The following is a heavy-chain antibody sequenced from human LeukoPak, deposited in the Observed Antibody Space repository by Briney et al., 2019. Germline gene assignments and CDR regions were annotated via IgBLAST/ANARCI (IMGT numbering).Heavy chain of an antibody. D-gene: IGHD2-15*01. CDR1: GYTFTSYA. J-gene: IGHJ6*03. Sequence: ASVKVSCKASGYTFTSYAMNWVRQAPGQGLESMGWINTNTGNPTYAQGFTGRFVFSLDTSVSTAYLQISSLKAEDTAVYYCARGLDGGLEMGNYYYYMDVWGKGTTVTVSS. V-gene: IGHV7-4-1*02. CDR2: INTNTGNP. CDR3: ARGLDGGLEMGNYYYYMDV.